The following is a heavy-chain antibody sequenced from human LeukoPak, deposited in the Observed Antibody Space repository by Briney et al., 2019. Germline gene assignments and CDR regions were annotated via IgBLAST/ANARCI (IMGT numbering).Heavy chain of an antibody. J-gene: IGHJ6*03. V-gene: IGHV1-2*02. CDR1: GGTFSSYA. D-gene: IGHD5-18*01. CDR2: INPNSGDT. CDR3: ARDYTAINYYYYMDV. Sequence: GASVKVSCKASGGTFSSYAISWVRQAPGQGLEWMGWINPNSGDTSSARKFQGRVTMTRDTSITTAYMELSRLRYDDTAVYYCARDYTAINYYYYMDVWGKGTTVTVSS.